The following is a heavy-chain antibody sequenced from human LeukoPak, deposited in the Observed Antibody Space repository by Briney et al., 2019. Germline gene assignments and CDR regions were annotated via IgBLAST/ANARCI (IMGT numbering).Heavy chain of an antibody. CDR3: ARDDRYSSSWKRFDS. Sequence: GGSLRLSCAASGFTFSNYSMNWVRQSPGQGLEWVSYISGGSKTIYYADSVKGRFTISRDNAKNSLFLQMNSLRAEDTAVYFCARDDRYSSSWKRFDSWGQGTLVTVSS. V-gene: IGHV3-48*04. CDR2: ISGGSKTI. CDR1: GFTFSNYS. J-gene: IGHJ4*02. D-gene: IGHD6-13*01.